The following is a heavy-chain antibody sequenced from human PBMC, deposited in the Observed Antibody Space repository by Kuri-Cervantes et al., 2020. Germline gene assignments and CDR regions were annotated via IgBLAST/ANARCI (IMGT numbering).Heavy chain of an antibody. V-gene: IGHV4-30-2*01. J-gene: IGHJ4*02. CDR1: GGSVSSGSYS. CDR2: IYHSGST. CDR3: ARARIAAAGTWDY. Sequence: SETLSLTCTVSGGSVSSGSYSWSWIRQPPGKGLEWIGYIYHSGSTYYNPSLKSRVTISVDRSKNQFSLKLSSVAAADTAVYYCARARIAAAGTWDYWGQGTLVTVSS. D-gene: IGHD6-13*01.